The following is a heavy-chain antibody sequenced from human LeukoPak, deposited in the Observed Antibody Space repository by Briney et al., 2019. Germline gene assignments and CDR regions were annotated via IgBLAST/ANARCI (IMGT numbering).Heavy chain of an antibody. CDR1: GGSISSSSYY. V-gene: IGHV4-39*07. Sequence: SETLSLTCTVSGGSISSSSYYWGWIRQPPGKGLEWIGSIYYSGSTYYNPSLKSRVTISVDTSKNQFSLKLSSVTAADTAVYYCARDCSGGSCYPSYYYYGMDVWGQGTTVTVSS. J-gene: IGHJ6*02. CDR2: IYYSGST. CDR3: ARDCSGGSCYPSYYYYGMDV. D-gene: IGHD2-15*01.